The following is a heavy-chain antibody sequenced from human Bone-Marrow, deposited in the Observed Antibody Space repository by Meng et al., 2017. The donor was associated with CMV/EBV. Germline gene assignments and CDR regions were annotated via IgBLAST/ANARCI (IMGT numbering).Heavy chain of an antibody. D-gene: IGHD3-10*01. CDR3: ARRLYGSGTLDY. J-gene: IGHJ4*02. V-gene: IGHV3-53*01. CDR2: IYSAGTT. Sequence: GESLKISCAASGFTVSSSYLSWVRQAPGKGLEWVSVIYSAGTTHYADSVKGRFTISRDHSKNTMHLQMNSLRAEDTAVYYCARRLYGSGTLDYWGQGTLVTVSS. CDR1: GFTVSSSY.